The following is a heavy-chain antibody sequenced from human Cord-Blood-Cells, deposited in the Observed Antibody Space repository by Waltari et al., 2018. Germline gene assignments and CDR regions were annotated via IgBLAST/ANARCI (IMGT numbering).Heavy chain of an antibody. Sequence: QVQLQQWGAGLLKPSETLSLTCAVYGGSFSGYYWSWIRQPPGKGLEWIREINHSGSTHDNPSLKSRVTISGDTPKNQFAQRRSCVTAADTAVYYWARGAIRYCSSTSGYYFQHGGQGTLVTVSS. CDR2: INHSGST. D-gene: IGHD2-2*01. J-gene: IGHJ1*01. CDR1: GGSFSGYY. V-gene: IGHV4-34*01. CDR3: ARGAIRYCSSTSGYYFQH.